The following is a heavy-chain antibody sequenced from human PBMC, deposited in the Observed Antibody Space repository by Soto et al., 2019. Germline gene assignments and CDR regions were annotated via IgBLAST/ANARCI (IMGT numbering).Heavy chain of an antibody. CDR1: GFTFDTYA. Sequence: LRLSCAASGFTFDTYAMAWVRQAPGKGPEWVSGISGSGTTTFYPDSVKGRFTISRDNSKNTLYMEIKGLRAEDSAVYFCAKGGQQHRPKFYFDSWGQGTLVTVSS. V-gene: IGHV3-23*01. D-gene: IGHD6-13*01. J-gene: IGHJ4*02. CDR2: ISGSGTTT. CDR3: AKGGQQHRPKFYFDS.